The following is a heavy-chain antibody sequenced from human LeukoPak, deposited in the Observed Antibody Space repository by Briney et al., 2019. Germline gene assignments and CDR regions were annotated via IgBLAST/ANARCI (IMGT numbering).Heavy chain of an antibody. V-gene: IGHV1-46*01. CDR2: INPSGGST. CDR1: GYTFTAYY. D-gene: IGHD2-21*01. Sequence: ASVKVSCKASGYTFTAYYLHWVRQAPGQGLEWMGIINPSGGSTSYAQKFQGRVTMTRDTSTSTVYMELRTLRSEDTAVYYCARDHISYFDYWGQGTLVTVSS. CDR3: ARDHISYFDY. J-gene: IGHJ4*02.